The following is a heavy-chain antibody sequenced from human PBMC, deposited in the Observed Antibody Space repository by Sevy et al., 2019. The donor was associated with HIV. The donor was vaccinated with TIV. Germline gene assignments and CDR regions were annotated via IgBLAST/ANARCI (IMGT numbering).Heavy chain of an antibody. V-gene: IGHV3-23*01. CDR1: GLSFNNYA. Sequence: GGSLRLSCTSSGLSFNNYALTWVRQAPGKGLEWVSTISHSGDNTNYADSVKGRFIISRDNSANTLYLQMNSLRAEDTALYYCAGRKLGDFLSGSVRGPCAGGPLFDYWGQGTLVTVSS. CDR3: AGRKLGDFLSGSVRGPCAGGPLFDY. CDR2: ISHSGDNT. J-gene: IGHJ4*02. D-gene: IGHD3-3*01.